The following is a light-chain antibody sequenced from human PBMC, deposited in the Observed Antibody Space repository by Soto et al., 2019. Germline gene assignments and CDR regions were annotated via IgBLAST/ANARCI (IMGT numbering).Light chain of an antibody. Sequence: EIVLTQSPATLSLSLGERATLSCRASQSVSSYLAWYQQKPGQAPRLLIYDASNRATGIPARFSGGGSGTDFTLTISRLEPEDFAVYYCQQFSSYPLTFGGGTKVDIK. CDR1: QSVSSY. CDR3: QQFSSYPLT. J-gene: IGKJ4*01. V-gene: IGKV3-11*01. CDR2: DAS.